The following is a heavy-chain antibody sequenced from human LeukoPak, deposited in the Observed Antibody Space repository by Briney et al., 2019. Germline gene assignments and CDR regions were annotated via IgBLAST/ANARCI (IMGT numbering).Heavy chain of an antibody. V-gene: IGHV4-59*08. CDR3: AATPVPSYCGGDCYSNKNWYFDL. J-gene: IGHJ2*01. D-gene: IGHD2-21*02. CDR1: GGSISSYY. Sequence: SETLSLTCTVSGGSISSYYWSWIRQPPGKGLEWIGYIYYSGSTNYNPSLKSRVTISVDTSKNQFSLKLSSVTAADTAVYYCAATPVPSYCGGDCYSNKNWYFDLWGRGTLVTVSS. CDR2: IYYSGST.